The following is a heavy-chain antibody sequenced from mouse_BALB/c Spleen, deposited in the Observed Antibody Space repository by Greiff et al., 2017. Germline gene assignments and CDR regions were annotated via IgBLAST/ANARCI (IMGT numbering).Heavy chain of an antibody. CDR2: IWGDGST. J-gene: IGHJ4*01. D-gene: IGHD2-4*01. V-gene: IGHV2-6-7*01. CDR3: ARGPYDYEGAMDY. CDR1: GFSLTGYG. Sequence: VKLMESGPGLVAPSQSLSITCTVSGFSLTGYGVNWVRQPPGKGLEWLGMIWGDGSTDYNSALKSRLSISKDNSKSQVFLKMNSLQTDDTARYYCARGPYDYEGAMDYWGQGTSVTVSS.